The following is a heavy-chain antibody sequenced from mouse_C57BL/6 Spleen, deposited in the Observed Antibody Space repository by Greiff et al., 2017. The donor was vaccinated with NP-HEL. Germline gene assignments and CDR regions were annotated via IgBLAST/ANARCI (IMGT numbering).Heavy chain of an antibody. CDR2: INPSSGYT. Sequence: VKLMESGAELAKPGASVKLSCKASGYTFTSYWMHWVKQRPGQGLEWIGYINPSSGYTKYNQKFKDKATLNADKSSSTAYMQLSSLTYEDSAVYYGARSAYYSNYDYAMDYWGQGTSVTVSS. J-gene: IGHJ4*01. CDR1: GYTFTSYW. CDR3: ARSAYYSNYDYAMDY. V-gene: IGHV1-7*01. D-gene: IGHD2-5*01.